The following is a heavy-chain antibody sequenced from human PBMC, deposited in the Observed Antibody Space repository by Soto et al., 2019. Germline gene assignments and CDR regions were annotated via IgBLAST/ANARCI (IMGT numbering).Heavy chain of an antibody. CDR2: IWYDGSNK. Sequence: QVQLVESGGGVVQPGRSLRLSCAASGFTFSSYGMHWVRQAPGKGLEWVAVIWYDGSNKYYADSVKGRFTISRDNSKNTLYLQINSLRAEDTAVYYCAREYSSGRIDSYWGQGTLVTVSS. CDR3: AREYSSGRIDSY. D-gene: IGHD6-19*01. CDR1: GFTFSSYG. V-gene: IGHV3-33*01. J-gene: IGHJ4*02.